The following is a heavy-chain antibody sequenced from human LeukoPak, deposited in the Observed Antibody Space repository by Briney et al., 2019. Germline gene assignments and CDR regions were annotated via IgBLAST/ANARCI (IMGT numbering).Heavy chain of an antibody. J-gene: IGHJ4*02. V-gene: IGHV3-23*01. D-gene: IGHD3-3*01. CDR3: ADYGVSGVRNNFY. CDR2: ISVASNT. Sequence: GGSLRLSCAASGLAFSSYAMSWVRQAPGKELEWVSTISVASNTFYADSVKGRFTISRDNSRNTVYLQMTSLRADDTAVYYCADYGVSGVRNNFYWGQGTLVTVSS. CDR1: GLAFSSYA.